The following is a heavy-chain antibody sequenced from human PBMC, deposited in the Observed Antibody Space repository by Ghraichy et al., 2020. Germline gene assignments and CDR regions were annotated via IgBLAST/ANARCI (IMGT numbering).Heavy chain of an antibody. CDR1: GGSISSYY. CDR3: ASQQNYGYLGARSFDY. J-gene: IGHJ4*02. CDR2: IYYSGST. V-gene: IGHV4-59*01. Sequence: SETLSLTCTVSGGSISSYYWSWIRQPPGKGLEWIGYIYYSGSTNYNPSLKSRVTISVDTSKNQFSLKLSSVTAADTAVYYCASQQNYGYLGARSFDYWGQGTLVTVSS. D-gene: IGHD3-16*01.